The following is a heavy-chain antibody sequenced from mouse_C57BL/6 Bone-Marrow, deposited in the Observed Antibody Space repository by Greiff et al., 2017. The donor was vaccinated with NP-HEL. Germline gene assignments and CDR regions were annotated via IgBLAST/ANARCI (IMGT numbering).Heavy chain of an antibody. V-gene: IGHV1-64*01. CDR3: ARGIYGNYLYAMDY. D-gene: IGHD2-1*01. J-gene: IGHJ4*01. Sequence: QVQLQQPGAELVKPGASVKLSCKASGYTFTSYWMHWVKQRPGQGLEWIGTIHPNSGSTNYNEKFKSKATLTVDKSSSTAYMQLSSLTSEDSAVYYCARGIYGNYLYAMDYWGQGTSVTVSS. CDR2: IHPNSGST. CDR1: GYTFTSYW.